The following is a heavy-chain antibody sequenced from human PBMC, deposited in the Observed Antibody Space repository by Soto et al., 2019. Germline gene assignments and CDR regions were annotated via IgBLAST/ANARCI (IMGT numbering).Heavy chain of an antibody. CDR3: VRDGTKTLRDWFDP. D-gene: IGHD1-1*01. J-gene: IGHJ5*02. CDR2: IYATGTT. Sequence: SETLSLTCTVSGASISGFYWSWIRKSAGKGLEWIGRIYATGTTDCNPSLKSRVMMSVDTSKKQFSLKLRSVTAADTAVYYCVRDGTKTLRDWFDPWGQGISVTVSS. V-gene: IGHV4-4*07. CDR1: GASISGFY.